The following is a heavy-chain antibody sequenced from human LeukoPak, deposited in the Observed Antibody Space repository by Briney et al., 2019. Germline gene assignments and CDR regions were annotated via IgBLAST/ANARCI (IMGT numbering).Heavy chain of an antibody. D-gene: IGHD3-3*01. J-gene: IGHJ4*02. V-gene: IGHV3-23*01. CDR3: AKDGGGTYDFWSGYYIDY. CDR1: GFTFSSYA. CDR2: ISGSGGST. Sequence: HAGGSLRLSCAASGFTFSSYAMSWVRQAPGKGLEWVSAISGSGGSTYYADSVKGRFTISRDNSKNTLYLQMNSLRAEDTAVYYCAKDGGGTYDFWSGYYIDYWGQGTLVTVSS.